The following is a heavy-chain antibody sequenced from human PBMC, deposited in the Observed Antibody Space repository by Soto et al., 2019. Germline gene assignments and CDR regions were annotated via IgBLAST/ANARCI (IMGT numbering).Heavy chain of an antibody. D-gene: IGHD3-22*01. CDR3: ASARQYYDCEFDP. J-gene: IGHJ5*02. CDR1: GDSISSGAYY. V-gene: IGHV4-31*03. Sequence: QVQLQESGPGLVKPSQTLSLTCTVSGDSISSGAYYWSWIRQHPGKGLEWIGYISYSGRTYYNPSLKSRLTISLDTSENQSSLKRTSVTAADTAMYYCASARQYYDCEFDPWGQGTLVTVSS. CDR2: ISYSGRT.